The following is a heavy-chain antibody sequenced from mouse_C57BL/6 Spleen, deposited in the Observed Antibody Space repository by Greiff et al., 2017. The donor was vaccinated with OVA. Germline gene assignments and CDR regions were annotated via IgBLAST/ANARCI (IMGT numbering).Heavy chain of an antibody. CDR1: GFTFSDYG. V-gene: IGHV5-17*01. J-gene: IGHJ2*01. Sequence: EVQLVESGGGLVKPGGSLKLSCAASGFTFSDYGMHWVRQAPEKGLEWVAYISSGSSTIYYADTVKGRFTISRDNAKNTLFLQMTSLRSEDTAMYYCARGAGYFDYWGQVTTLTDSS. CDR3: ARGAGYFDY. CDR2: ISSGSSTI.